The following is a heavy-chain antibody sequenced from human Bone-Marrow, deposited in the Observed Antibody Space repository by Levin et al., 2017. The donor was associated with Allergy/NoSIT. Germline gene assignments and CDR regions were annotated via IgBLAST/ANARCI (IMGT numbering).Heavy chain of an antibody. D-gene: IGHD3-22*01. CDR2: ISAYNGNT. CDR3: ARVFYFESSGYYDP. Sequence: ASVKVSCKASGFTLSMYGIIWVRQAPGQGLEWMGWISAYNGNTDFAQKFQGRVSMTTDTSTSTVYMELRNLRSDDTAVYYCARVFYFESSGYYDPWGQGTLVTVSS. V-gene: IGHV1-18*01. J-gene: IGHJ5*02. CDR1: GFTLSMYG.